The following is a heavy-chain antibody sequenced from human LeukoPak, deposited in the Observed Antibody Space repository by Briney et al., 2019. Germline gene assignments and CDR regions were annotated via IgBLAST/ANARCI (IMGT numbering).Heavy chain of an antibody. CDR3: ARGSGGAKENSYYYMDV. Sequence: PGGSLRLSCAASGFTFGTYEMNWVRQAPGKGLEWVSYISSSGSTIYYADSMKGRFTISRDNANNSLYLQVNSLRAEDTAVYYCARGSGGAKENSYYYMDVWGKGTTVTVSS. D-gene: IGHD1-26*01. CDR2: ISSSGSTI. V-gene: IGHV3-48*03. J-gene: IGHJ6*03. CDR1: GFTFGTYE.